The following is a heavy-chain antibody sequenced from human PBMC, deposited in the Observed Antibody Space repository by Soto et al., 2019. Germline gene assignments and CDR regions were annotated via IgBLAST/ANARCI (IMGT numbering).Heavy chain of an antibody. Sequence: GGSLRLSCAASGFTFRGFTMNWVRQAPGKGLEWVSTVSSNSAYIYYTDALRGRFTVSRDNAKNSLHLQMNSLRAEDTAVYYCTRDASRDSSARGWFDPWGPGTLVTVSS. CDR1: GFTFRGFT. V-gene: IGHV3-21*01. CDR3: TRDASRDSSARGWFDP. J-gene: IGHJ5*02. CDR2: VSSNSAYI. D-gene: IGHD6-13*01.